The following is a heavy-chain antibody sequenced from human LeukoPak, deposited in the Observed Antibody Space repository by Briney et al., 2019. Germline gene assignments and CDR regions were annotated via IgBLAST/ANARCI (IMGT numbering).Heavy chain of an antibody. D-gene: IGHD3/OR15-3a*01. Sequence: PSETLSLTCTISGTSISSSSYYWGWIRQPPGKGLEWIGTMYYSGSTYYSPSLKSRVTISEHTSKTQFSLRLSYVTAADTAVYYCARHRRHFDFSTGYYAGPVDVWGQGTRVTVSS. CDR3: ARHRRHFDFSTGYYAGPVDV. CDR2: MYYSGST. CDR1: GTSISSSSYY. V-gene: IGHV4-39*01. J-gene: IGHJ3*01.